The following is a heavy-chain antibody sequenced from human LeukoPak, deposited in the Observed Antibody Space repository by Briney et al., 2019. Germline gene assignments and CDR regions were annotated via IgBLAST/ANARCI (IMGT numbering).Heavy chain of an antibody. CDR2: IYYSGST. V-gene: IGHV4-39*01. Sequence: SETLSLTCTVSGGSISSSSYYWGWIRQPPGKGLEWIGSIYYSGSTYYNPSLKSRVTISVDTSKNQFSLKLSSVTAADTAVCYCARLGVRGNYGMDVWGQGTTVTVSS. D-gene: IGHD3-10*01. CDR1: GGSISSSSYY. CDR3: ARLGVRGNYGMDV. J-gene: IGHJ6*02.